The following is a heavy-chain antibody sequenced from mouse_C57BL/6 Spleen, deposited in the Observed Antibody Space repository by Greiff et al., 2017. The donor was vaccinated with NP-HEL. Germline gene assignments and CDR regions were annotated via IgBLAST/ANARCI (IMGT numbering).Heavy chain of an antibody. V-gene: IGHV1-26*01. J-gene: IGHJ2*01. CDR3: ARSDVYYFDY. CDR2: INPNNGGT. Sequence: EVQLQQSGPELVKPGASVKISCKASGYTFTDYYMNWVKQSHGKSLEWIGDINPNNGGTSYNQKFKGKATLTVDKSSSTAYMELRSLTSEDSAVYYCARSDVYYFDYWGQGTTLTVSS. CDR1: GYTFTDYY.